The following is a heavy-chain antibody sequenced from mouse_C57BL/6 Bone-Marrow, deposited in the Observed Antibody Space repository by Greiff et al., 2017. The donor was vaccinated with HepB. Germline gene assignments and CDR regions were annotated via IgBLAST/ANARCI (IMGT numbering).Heavy chain of an antibody. CDR3: ASLGEIFFITPL. Sequence: QVQLQQSGAELMKPGASVKLSCKATGYTFTGYWIEWVKQRPGHGLEWIGEILPGSGSTNYNEKFKGKATFTADTSSNTAYMQLSSLTTEDSAIYYCASLGEIFFITPLWGQGTTLTVSS. CDR1: GYTFTGYW. V-gene: IGHV1-9*01. CDR2: ILPGSGST. D-gene: IGHD1-1*01. J-gene: IGHJ2*01.